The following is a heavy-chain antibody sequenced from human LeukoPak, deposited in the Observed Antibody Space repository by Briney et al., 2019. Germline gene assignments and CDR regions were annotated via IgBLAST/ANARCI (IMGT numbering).Heavy chain of an antibody. J-gene: IGHJ3*02. CDR3: ARDSGYCSSTSCSSSDAFDI. CDR1: GFTFSDYY. Sequence: PGGSLRLSCAAPGFTFSDYYMSWIRQAPGKGLEWVSYISSSGSTIYYADSVKGRFTISRDNAKNSLYLQMNSLRAEDTAVYYCARDSGYCSSTSCSSSDAFDIWGQGTMVTVSS. V-gene: IGHV3-11*01. CDR2: ISSSGSTI. D-gene: IGHD2-2*01.